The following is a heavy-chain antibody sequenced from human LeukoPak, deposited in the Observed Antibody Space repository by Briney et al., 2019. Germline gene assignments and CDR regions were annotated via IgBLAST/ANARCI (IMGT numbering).Heavy chain of an antibody. CDR1: GFFFNTYA. Sequence: PGGSLRLSCAASGFFFNTYAMSWVRQAPGKGLEWVSSISSRGSSTYFADSVKGRFTISRDTSDNTLNLQMNGLGAEDSAVYYCAAKGNGYTGIYVFAHWGQGTLVTVSA. CDR2: ISSRGSST. CDR3: AAKGNGYTGIYVFAH. J-gene: IGHJ4*02. V-gene: IGHV3-23*01. D-gene: IGHD1-26*01.